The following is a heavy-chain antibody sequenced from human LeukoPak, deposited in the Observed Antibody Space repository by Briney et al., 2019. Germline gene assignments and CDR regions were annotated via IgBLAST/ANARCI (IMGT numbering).Heavy chain of an antibody. CDR1: GGSISSSRFF. D-gene: IGHD2-21*02. Sequence: SETLSLTCTVSGGSISSSRFFWGWVRQAPGKGLEWIATTYYTGNTNYNPSLESRVAISVDTSTNQCSLDLRSVTAADTAVYYCARHVPSALRVVVVTSDWYFDVWGRGTLVTVS. CDR3: ARHVPSALRVVVVTSDWYFDV. CDR2: TYYTGNT. V-gene: IGHV4-39*01. J-gene: IGHJ2*01.